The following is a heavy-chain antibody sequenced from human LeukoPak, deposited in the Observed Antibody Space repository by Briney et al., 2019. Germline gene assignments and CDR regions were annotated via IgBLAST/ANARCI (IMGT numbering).Heavy chain of an antibody. Sequence: ASVKVSCKASGYTFTSYGISWVRQAPGQGLEWMGWISAYNGNTNYAQKLQGRVTMTTDTSTSTAYMELRSPRSDDTAVYYCARDLGGVVAATNWFDPWGQGTLVTVSS. CDR2: ISAYNGNT. V-gene: IGHV1-18*01. J-gene: IGHJ5*02. CDR1: GYTFTSYG. CDR3: ARDLGGVVAATNWFDP. D-gene: IGHD2-15*01.